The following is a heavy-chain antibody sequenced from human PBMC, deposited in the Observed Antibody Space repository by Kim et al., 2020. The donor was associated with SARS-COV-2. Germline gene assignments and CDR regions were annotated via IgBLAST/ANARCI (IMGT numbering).Heavy chain of an antibody. V-gene: IGHV3-33*01. Sequence: KYTADYVKGRFTISRDNSKNTLYLQMNSLRAEDTAVYYCARDGSWTFGDYWGQGTLVTVSS. D-gene: IGHD6-13*01. CDR2: K. J-gene: IGHJ4*02. CDR3: ARDGSWTFGDY.